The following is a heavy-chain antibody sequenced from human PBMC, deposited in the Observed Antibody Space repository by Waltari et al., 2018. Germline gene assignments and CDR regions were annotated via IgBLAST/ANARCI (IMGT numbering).Heavy chain of an antibody. Sequence: QLQLQESGPGLVKPSETLSLTCTVSGGSISSSSYYWGWIRQPPGKGLEWIGSIYYSGSTYYNPSLKSRVTISVDTSKNQFSLKLSSVTAADTAVYYCARPLGSSSWNAFDIWGQGTMVTVSS. CDR1: GGSISSSSYY. J-gene: IGHJ3*02. CDR2: IYYSGST. V-gene: IGHV4-39*07. D-gene: IGHD6-13*01. CDR3: ARPLGSSSWNAFDI.